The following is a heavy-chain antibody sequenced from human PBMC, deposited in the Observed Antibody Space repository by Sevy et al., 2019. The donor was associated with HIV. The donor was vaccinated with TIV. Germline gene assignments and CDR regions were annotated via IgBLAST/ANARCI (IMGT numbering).Heavy chain of an antibody. J-gene: IGHJ4*02. D-gene: IGHD6-19*01. V-gene: IGHV4-38-2*01. Sequence: ETLSLTCAVSAYSISSDYYWGWVRQPPGKGLEWIGSIYHSGYSYYNPSFKSRVTISVNTSKNQISLKLSSVTAADTAVYYCARAIGTQVAGLYYFDYWGQGTLVTVSS. CDR3: ARAIGTQVAGLYYFDY. CDR1: AYSISSDYY. CDR2: IYHSGYS.